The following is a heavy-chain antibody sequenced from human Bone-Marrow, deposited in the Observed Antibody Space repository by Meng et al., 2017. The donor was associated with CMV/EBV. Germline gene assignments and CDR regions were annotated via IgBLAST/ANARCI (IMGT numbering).Heavy chain of an antibody. J-gene: IGHJ4*02. Sequence: GESLKISCAASGFSVSSNDMSWVRQAPGKGLEWVSVVRKNDTTHYTNSVKGRFTISRDNSKNILYLQMNSLRAEDTAKYYCARVSCPTTSGYWRKWGQGTQVTVSS. V-gene: IGHV3-53*01. CDR2: VRKNDTT. CDR3: ARVSCPTTSGYWRK. CDR1: GFSVSSND. D-gene: IGHD1-26*01.